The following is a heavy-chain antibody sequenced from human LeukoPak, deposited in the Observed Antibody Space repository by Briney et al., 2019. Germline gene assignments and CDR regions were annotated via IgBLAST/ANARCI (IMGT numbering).Heavy chain of an antibody. Sequence: SETLSLTCTVSGGSISSYYWSWIRQPAGKGLEWIGRIYTSGSTNYNPSLKSRVTMPVDTSKNQFSLKLSSVTAADTAVYYCAREEQGSSWYHLDYWGQGTLVTVSS. CDR2: IYTSGST. CDR3: AREEQGSSWYHLDY. CDR1: GGSISSYY. D-gene: IGHD6-13*01. J-gene: IGHJ4*02. V-gene: IGHV4-4*07.